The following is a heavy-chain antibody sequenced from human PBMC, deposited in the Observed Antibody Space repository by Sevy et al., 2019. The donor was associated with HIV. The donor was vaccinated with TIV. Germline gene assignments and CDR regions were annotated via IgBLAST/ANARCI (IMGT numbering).Heavy chain of an antibody. CDR3: ARFRVGGLVKEENYFDY. CDR2: INHSGST. V-gene: IGHV4-34*01. D-gene: IGHD6-19*01. CDR1: GGSFSGYY. Sequence: SETLSLTCAVYGGSFSGYYWSWIRQPPGKGLEWIGEINHSGSTNYNPSLKSRVTISVDTSKNQFSLKLSSVTAADTAVYYCARFRVGGLVKEENYFDYWGQGTLVTVSS. J-gene: IGHJ4*02.